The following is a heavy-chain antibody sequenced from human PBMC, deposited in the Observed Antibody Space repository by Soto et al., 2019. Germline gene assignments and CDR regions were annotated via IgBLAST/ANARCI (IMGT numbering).Heavy chain of an antibody. CDR1: GGSISSGGYY. J-gene: IGHJ3*02. CDR2: SYYSGST. CDR3: ARDLLPSNGGAFDI. V-gene: IGHV4-31*03. Sequence: SETLSLTCTVSGGSISSGGYYWSWIRQHPGKGLEWIGFSYYSGSTYYNPSLKTRATISIDTSKNHFSLRLTSVTAADTAVYYCARDLLPSNGGAFDIWGQGTMVTVSS. D-gene: IGHD3-16*01.